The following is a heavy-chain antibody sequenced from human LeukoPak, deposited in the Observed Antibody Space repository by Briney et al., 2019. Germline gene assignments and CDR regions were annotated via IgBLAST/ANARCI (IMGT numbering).Heavy chain of an antibody. V-gene: IGHV4-59*01. CDR3: ARDSSSWKGYYMDV. CDR2: IYYSGST. D-gene: IGHD6-13*01. Sequence: PSETLSLTCAVYGGSFSGYYWSWIRQPPGKGLEWIGYIYYSGSTNYNPSLKSRVTISVDTSKNQFSLKLSSVTAADTAVYYCARDSSSWKGYYMDVWGKGTTVTISS. J-gene: IGHJ6*03. CDR1: GGSFSGYY.